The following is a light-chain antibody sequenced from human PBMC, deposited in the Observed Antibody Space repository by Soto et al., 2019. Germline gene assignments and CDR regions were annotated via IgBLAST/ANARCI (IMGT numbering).Light chain of an antibody. J-gene: IGKJ5*01. CDR3: QQYNNWPFS. CDR1: QGVTTN. Sequence: EIVMTQSPGTLSVSPGERATLSCRAGQGVTTNFAWYQQKSGQSPRLLIYDVYIRATGVQARFSGTGSETDFTLTIRGLQSEDSAVYFCQQYNNWPFSFGQGTRLEIK. CDR2: DVY. V-gene: IGKV3-15*01.